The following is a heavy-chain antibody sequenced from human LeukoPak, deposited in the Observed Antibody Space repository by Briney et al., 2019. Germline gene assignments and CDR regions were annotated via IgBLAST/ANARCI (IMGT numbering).Heavy chain of an antibody. J-gene: IGHJ4*02. CDR2: ISGRGDST. D-gene: IGHD6-13*01. Sequence: PGGSLRLSCAASGFTFSSYAMSWVRQAPGKGLEWVSAISGRGDSTYCGDSVKGRFTISRDNSKNTLYLQMNSLRAEDTAVYYCAKTRPLDSSSWSHGDYWGQGTLVTVSS. CDR1: GFTFSSYA. V-gene: IGHV3-23*01. CDR3: AKTRPLDSSSWSHGDY.